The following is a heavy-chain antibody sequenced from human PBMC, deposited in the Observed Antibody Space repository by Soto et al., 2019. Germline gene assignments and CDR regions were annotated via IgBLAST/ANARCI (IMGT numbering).Heavy chain of an antibody. D-gene: IGHD4-17*01. CDR2: IYYSGST. J-gene: IGHJ5*02. Sequence: SETLSLTCTVSGGSISSSSYYWGWIRQPPGKGLEWIGSIYYSGSTYYNPSLKGRVTISVDTSKNQFSLKLSSVTAADTAAYYCARTLDDYGDPERFDPWGQGTLVTVSS. CDR1: GGSISSSSYY. CDR3: ARTLDDYGDPERFDP. V-gene: IGHV4-39*01.